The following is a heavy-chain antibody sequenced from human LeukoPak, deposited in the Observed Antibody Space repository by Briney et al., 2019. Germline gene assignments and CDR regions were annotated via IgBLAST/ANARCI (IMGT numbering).Heavy chain of an antibody. CDR3: ARETMGIDY. CDR1: GFTFSSYG. D-gene: IGHD3-3*01. Sequence: PGGSLRLSCAASGFTFSSYGVNWVRQAPGKGLEWVSYISGSSTTIKYADSVQGRFTISRDNAKNSLYLQMNSLRVDDTAVYYCARETMGIDYWGQGTLVTVSS. CDR2: ISGSSTTI. V-gene: IGHV3-48*01. J-gene: IGHJ4*02.